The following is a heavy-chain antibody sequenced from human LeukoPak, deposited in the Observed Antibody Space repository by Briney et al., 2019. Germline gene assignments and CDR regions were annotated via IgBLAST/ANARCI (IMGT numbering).Heavy chain of an antibody. CDR1: GGSISSSSYY. J-gene: IGHJ5*02. CDR2: IYYSGST. V-gene: IGHV4-39*07. Sequence: SETLSLTCTVSGGSISSSSYYWGWIRQPPGKGLEWIGSIYYSGSTYYNPSLKSRVTISVDTSKNQFSLKLSSVTAADTAVYYCARDRDIVVVPAAVPRGYNWFDPWGQGTLVTVSS. CDR3: ARDRDIVVVPAAVPRGYNWFDP. D-gene: IGHD2-2*01.